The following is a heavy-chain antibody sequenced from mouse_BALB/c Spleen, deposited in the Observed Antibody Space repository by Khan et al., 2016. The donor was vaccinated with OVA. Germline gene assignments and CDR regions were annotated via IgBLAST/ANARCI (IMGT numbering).Heavy chain of an antibody. D-gene: IGHD2-3*01. V-gene: IGHV2-6-4*01. J-gene: IGHJ4*01. CDR3: ARGDGYYEDAMDY. CDR1: GFSLSRYN. CDR2: IWGGGGT. Sequence: QVQLKQSGPGLVAPSQSLSITCSVSGFSLSRYNIHWVRQPPGKGLEWLGMIWGGGGTNYNSALMSRLSISKDNSKSQVFLKMNSLQTDDTAMYYCARGDGYYEDAMDYWGQGTSVTVSS.